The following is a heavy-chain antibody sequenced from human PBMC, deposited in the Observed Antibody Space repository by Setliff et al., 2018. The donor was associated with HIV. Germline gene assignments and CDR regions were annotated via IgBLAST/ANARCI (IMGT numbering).Heavy chain of an antibody. Sequence: ASVKVSCKASGYTFTTYAMNWVRQAPGQGLEWMGWININTGNPTYAQGFTGRFVFSLDTSVSTAYLQTSSLKAEDTAVYYCARGLMVNDADPFDYWGQGTLVTVS. V-gene: IGHV7-4-1*02. D-gene: IGHD2-8*01. J-gene: IGHJ4*02. CDR3: ARGLMVNDADPFDY. CDR2: ININTGNP. CDR1: GYTFTTYA.